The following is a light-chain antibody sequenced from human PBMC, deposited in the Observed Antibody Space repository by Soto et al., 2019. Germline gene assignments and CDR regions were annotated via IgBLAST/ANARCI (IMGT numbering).Light chain of an antibody. CDR3: QQYNTLNT. Sequence: EIAMTQSPATLSVSPGQRATLSCRASQNVNSNLAWYQQKPGHAPSLLMYNVSTRAPGFPARFSGSGSETEFTLTSSSLQSEDSAIYYCQQYNTLNTFGQGTKLEIK. CDR1: QNVNSN. V-gene: IGKV3-15*01. CDR2: NVS. J-gene: IGKJ2*01.